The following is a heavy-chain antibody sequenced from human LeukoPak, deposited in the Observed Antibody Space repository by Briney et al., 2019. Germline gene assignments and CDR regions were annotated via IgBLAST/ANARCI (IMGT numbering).Heavy chain of an antibody. V-gene: IGHV4-34*01. CDR3: ARKSPYDTFDY. J-gene: IGHJ4*02. D-gene: IGHD3-22*01. CDR2: INHSGST. Sequence: PSETLSLTCAVYGGSFSGYYWSWIRQPPGKGLEWIGEINHSGSTNYNPSLKGRVTISVDTSKNQFSLKLSSVTAADTAVYYCARKSPYDTFDYWGQGTLVTVSS. CDR1: GGSFSGYY.